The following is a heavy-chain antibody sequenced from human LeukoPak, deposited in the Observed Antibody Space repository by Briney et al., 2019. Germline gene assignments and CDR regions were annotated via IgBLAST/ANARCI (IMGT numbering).Heavy chain of an antibody. Sequence: QPGGSLRLSCAASGSILRSHWMNWVRQAPGKGLEWVANMKEDGTQTYYLKSVRGRFTISRDYAKDSLYLQMDSLSVEDTAVYYCVAKRRIHPNYSDYWGQGTLVTVSS. CDR1: GSILRSHW. CDR2: MKEDGTQT. J-gene: IGHJ4*02. CDR3: VAKRRIHPNYSDY. V-gene: IGHV3-7*01.